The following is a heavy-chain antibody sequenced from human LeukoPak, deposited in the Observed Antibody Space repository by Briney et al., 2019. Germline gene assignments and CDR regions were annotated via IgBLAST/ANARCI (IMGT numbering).Heavy chain of an antibody. CDR1: GFTVSSNS. CDR2: IYSAGSI. CDR3: ARRAGAYTHPYDY. J-gene: IGHJ4*02. Sequence: GGSLRLSCTVSGFTVSSNSMSWVRQAPGKGLEWVSFIYSAGSIYYSDSVKGRFTISIDNSKNTLYLQMSSLRAEDTAVYYCARRAGAYTHPYDYWGQGTLVTVSS. V-gene: IGHV3-53*01. D-gene: IGHD3-16*01.